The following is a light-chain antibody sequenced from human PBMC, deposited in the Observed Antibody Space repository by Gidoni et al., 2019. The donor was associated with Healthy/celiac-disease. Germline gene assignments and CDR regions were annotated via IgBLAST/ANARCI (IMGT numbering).Light chain of an antibody. Sequence: EIVMTQSPATLSVSPGERATLSCRASQSVSSNLAWYQQKPGHAPRLLIYGASTRATGIPARFSGSGSGTEFTLTISSLQSEDFAVYYCQQYNNWPPLLTFGGXTKVEIK. CDR1: QSVSSN. CDR3: QQYNNWPPLLT. CDR2: GAS. J-gene: IGKJ4*01. V-gene: IGKV3-15*01.